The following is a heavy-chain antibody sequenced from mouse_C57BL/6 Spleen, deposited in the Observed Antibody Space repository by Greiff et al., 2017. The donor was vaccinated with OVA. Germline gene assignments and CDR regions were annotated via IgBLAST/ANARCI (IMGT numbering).Heavy chain of an antibody. D-gene: IGHD1-1*01. J-gene: IGHJ4*01. V-gene: IGHV1-69*01. CDR3: ARTTGYYGSSYNAMDD. CDR1: GYTFTSYW. Sequence: VQLQQPGAELVMPWASVKLSCQASGYTFTSYWMPWVKPRPGPGLEWIGEIDPSDSYTNYNQKFKGKSTLTVDKSSSTDYMQLSSLTDEDSAVYYGARTTGYYGSSYNAMDDWGQGTSVTVSS. CDR2: IDPSDSYT.